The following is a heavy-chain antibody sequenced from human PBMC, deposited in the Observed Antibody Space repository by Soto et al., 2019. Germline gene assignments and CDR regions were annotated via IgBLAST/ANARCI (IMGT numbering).Heavy chain of an antibody. CDR3: ARDGEYYDFWSGYYHFDY. Sequence: QVQLVESGGGVVQPGRSLRLSCAASGFTFSSYGMHWVRQAPGKGLEWVAVIWYDGSNKYYADSVKGRFTISRDNSKNTLYLQMNSLRAEDTAVYYCARDGEYYDFWSGYYHFDYWGQGTLVTVSS. CDR2: IWYDGSNK. V-gene: IGHV3-33*01. CDR1: GFTFSSYG. J-gene: IGHJ4*02. D-gene: IGHD3-3*01.